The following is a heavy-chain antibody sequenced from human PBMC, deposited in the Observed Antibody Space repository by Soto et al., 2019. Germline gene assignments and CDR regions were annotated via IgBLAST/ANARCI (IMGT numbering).Heavy chain of an antibody. V-gene: IGHV3-23*01. Sequence: EVQLLESGGGLVQPGESLRISCAASGFTFNNYAMTWVRQAPGKGLEWISGISGSGGSTYYANSVKGRYIISRDNSKNTLYLQMNSLRVEDTATYYCAKSPTTTSPRVDSWGQGTLVTVSS. CDR2: ISGSGGST. D-gene: IGHD4-4*01. J-gene: IGHJ4*02. CDR3: AKSPTTTSPRVDS. CDR1: GFTFNNYA.